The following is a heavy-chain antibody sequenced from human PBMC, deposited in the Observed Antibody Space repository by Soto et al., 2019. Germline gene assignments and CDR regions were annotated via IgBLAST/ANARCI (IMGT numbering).Heavy chain of an antibody. J-gene: IGHJ6*02. D-gene: IGHD3-10*01. CDR3: AKDMGSLLWPRYGMDV. CDR2: ISWDGGST. CDR1: GFTFDDYT. Sequence: HPGGSLRLSCAASGFTFDDYTMHWVRQAPGKGLEWVSLISWDGGSTYYADSVKGRFTISRDNSKNSLYLQMNSLRTEDTALYYCAKDMGSLLWPRYGMDVWGQGTTVTVSS. V-gene: IGHV3-43*01.